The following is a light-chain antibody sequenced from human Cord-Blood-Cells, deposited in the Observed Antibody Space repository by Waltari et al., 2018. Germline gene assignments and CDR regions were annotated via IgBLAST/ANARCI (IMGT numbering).Light chain of an antibody. CDR3: CSYAGSSTYVV. Sequence: QSALTQPASVSGSPGQSLTIPCTGTTRDVGRYNLVSCDQQHPGKAPKLMIYEVSKRPSGVSNRFSGSKSGNTASLTISGLQAEDEADYYCCSYAGSSTYVVFGGGTKLTVL. CDR1: TRDVGRYNL. CDR2: EVS. V-gene: IGLV2-23*02. J-gene: IGLJ2*01.